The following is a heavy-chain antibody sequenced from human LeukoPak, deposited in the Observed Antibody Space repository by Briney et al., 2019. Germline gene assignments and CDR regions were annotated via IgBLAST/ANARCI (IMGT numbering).Heavy chain of an antibody. V-gene: IGHV3-7*01. J-gene: IGHJ4*02. Sequence: GGPESLPCNASGFPLGRYWGSGVGRAPGRGREWVTNIKQDGGEKYYVDSVKGRFTIFRDNGKNSLYLQMTSLRAEDTAVYYCARGPREYCSTTSCSFDYWGQGTLVTVSS. CDR2: IKQDGGEK. CDR1: GFPLGRYW. CDR3: ARGPREYCSTTSCSFDY. D-gene: IGHD2-2*01.